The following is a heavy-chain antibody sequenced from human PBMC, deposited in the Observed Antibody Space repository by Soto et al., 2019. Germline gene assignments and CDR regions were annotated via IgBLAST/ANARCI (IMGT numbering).Heavy chain of an antibody. V-gene: IGHV4-59*01. D-gene: IGHD2-8*02. CDR3: ARDGSFGGVGGFDY. Sequence: SGGSISSYYWSWIRQPPGKGLEWIGYIYYSGSTNYNPSLKSRVTISVDTSKNEFSLKLSSVTAADTAVYYCARDGSFGGVGGFDYWGQGTLVTVSS. CDR1: GGSISSYY. J-gene: IGHJ4*02. CDR2: IYYSGST.